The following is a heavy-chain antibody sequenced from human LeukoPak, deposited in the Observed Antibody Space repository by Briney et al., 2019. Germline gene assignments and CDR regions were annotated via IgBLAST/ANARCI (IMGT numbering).Heavy chain of an antibody. CDR3: ARDRGDFWSTYTKYFYYGMDV. Sequence: GGSLRLSCAASGFTFSSYSINWVRQAPGKGLEWVSSISTSSTYIYYADSVKGRFTISRDNAKSSLYLQMNSLRAEDTAVYYCARDRGDFWSTYTKYFYYGMDVWGQGTTVTVSS. CDR2: ISTSSTYI. CDR1: GFTFSSYS. V-gene: IGHV3-21*01. J-gene: IGHJ6*02. D-gene: IGHD3-3*01.